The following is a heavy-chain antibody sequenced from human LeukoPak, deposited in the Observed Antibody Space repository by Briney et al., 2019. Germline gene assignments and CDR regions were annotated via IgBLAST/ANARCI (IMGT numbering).Heavy chain of an antibody. CDR3: ARWKVTYGMDV. V-gene: IGHV4-34*01. Sequence: SETLSLTCAVYGGSFSGYYWSWIRQPPGKGLEWIGEINHSGSTNYNPSLKSRVTISVDTSKNQFSLKLSSVTAADTAVYYCARWKVTYGMDVWGQGTTVTVSS. CDR1: GGSFSGYY. J-gene: IGHJ6*02. CDR2: INHSGST. D-gene: IGHD5-18*01.